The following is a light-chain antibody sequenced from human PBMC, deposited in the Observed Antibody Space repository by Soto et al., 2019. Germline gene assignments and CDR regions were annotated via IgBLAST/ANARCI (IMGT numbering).Light chain of an antibody. CDR1: SSDVGGYNY. CDR3: SSYTSSSTLV. J-gene: IGLJ1*01. Sequence: QSVLTQPASVSRSPGQSITISCTGTSSDVGGYNYVSWYQQHPGKAPKLMIYEVSNRPSGVSNRFSGSKSGNTASLTISGLQAEDEPDYSCSSYTSSSTLVFGTGTKLTVL. CDR2: EVS. V-gene: IGLV2-14*01.